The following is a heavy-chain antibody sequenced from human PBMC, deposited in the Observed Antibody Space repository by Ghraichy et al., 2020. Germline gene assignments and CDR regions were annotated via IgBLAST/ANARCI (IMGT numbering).Heavy chain of an antibody. CDR3: ARDPGKELDRVVGYYYYGRDV. CDR1: GFTFSSYS. Sequence: LSLTCAASGFTFSSYSMNWVRQAPGKGLEWVSSISSSSSYIYYADSVKGRFTISRDNAKNSLYLQMNSLRAEDTAVYYCARDPGKELDRVVGYYYYGRDVWSQGTTVTVS. V-gene: IGHV3-21*01. D-gene: IGHD3-22*01. CDR2: ISSSSSYI. J-gene: IGHJ6*02.